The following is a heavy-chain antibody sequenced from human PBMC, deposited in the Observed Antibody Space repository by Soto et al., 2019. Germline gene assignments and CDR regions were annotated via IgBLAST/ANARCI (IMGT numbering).Heavy chain of an antibody. CDR2: IWYDGSNK. Sequence: GGSLRLSCAASGFTFSSYGMHWVRQAPGKGLEWVAVIWYDGSNKYYADSVKGRFTISRDNSKNTLYLQMNSLRAEDTAVYYCARDEGYYYYMDVWGKGTTVTVSS. J-gene: IGHJ6*03. V-gene: IGHV3-33*01. CDR1: GFTFSSYG. CDR3: ARDEGYYYYMDV.